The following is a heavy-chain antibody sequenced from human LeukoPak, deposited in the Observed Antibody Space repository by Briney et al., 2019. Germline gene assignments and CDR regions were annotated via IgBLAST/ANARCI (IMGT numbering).Heavy chain of an antibody. CDR1: GFTFDDYA. Sequence: GGSLRLSCAASGFTFDDYAMHWVRQAPGKGLEWVSGISWNSGSTGYADSVKGRFTISRDNAKNSLYLQMNSLRAEDTALYYCAKDISSGWYFLDYWGQGTLVTVSS. D-gene: IGHD6-19*01. CDR3: AKDISSGWYFLDY. CDR2: ISWNSGST. V-gene: IGHV3-9*01. J-gene: IGHJ4*02.